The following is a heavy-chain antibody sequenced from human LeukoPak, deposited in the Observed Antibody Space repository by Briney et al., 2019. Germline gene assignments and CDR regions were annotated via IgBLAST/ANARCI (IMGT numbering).Heavy chain of an antibody. J-gene: IGHJ1*01. CDR3: TVTTTVTLAEYFQY. V-gene: IGHV3-66*01. D-gene: IGHD4-17*01. Sequence: GGSLRLSCAASGFTFSSYAMSWVRQAPGKGLEWVSVIYSGGSTYYADSVKGRFTISRDNSKNTLYLQMNSLRAEDTAVYYCTVTTTVTLAEYFQYWGQSTLVTVSS. CDR2: IYSGGST. CDR1: GFTFSSYA.